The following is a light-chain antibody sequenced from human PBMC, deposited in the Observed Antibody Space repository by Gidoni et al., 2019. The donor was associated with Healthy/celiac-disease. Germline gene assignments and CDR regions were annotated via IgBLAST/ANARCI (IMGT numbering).Light chain of an antibody. CDR1: QSVSSSY. CDR2: GAS. V-gene: IGKV3-20*01. Sequence: DIVLTQSPGTLSLSPGDRATLSCRASQSVSSSYLAWYQQKPGQAPRLLIYGASSRATGIPDRFSGSGSGTDFTLTISRLEPEDFAVYYCQQYGSSPPVTFGGGTKVEIK. CDR3: QQYGSSPPVT. J-gene: IGKJ4*01.